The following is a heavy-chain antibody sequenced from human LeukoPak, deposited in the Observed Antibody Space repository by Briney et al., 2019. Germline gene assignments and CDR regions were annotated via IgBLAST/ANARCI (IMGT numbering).Heavy chain of an antibody. CDR1: GNTFRSYG. J-gene: IGHJ4*02. D-gene: IGHD4-23*01. CDR3: ARHYGGLDDY. CDR2: IIPIVGST. V-gene: IGHV1-69*04. Sequence: GASGKVSCKTSGNTFRSYGISWVRQAPGQGLEWMGRIIPIVGSTNYAEKLQGRVTITADKSTSTVYMELSSLRSEDTAVYYCARHYGGLDDYWGQGTLIIVSS.